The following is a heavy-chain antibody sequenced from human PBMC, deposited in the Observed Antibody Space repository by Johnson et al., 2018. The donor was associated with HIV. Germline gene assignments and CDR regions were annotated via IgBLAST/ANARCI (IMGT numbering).Heavy chain of an antibody. V-gene: IGHV3-11*04. CDR3: ARVENYYDSSGCWDDALDI. D-gene: IGHD3-22*01. J-gene: IGHJ3*02. CDR2: ISSSGSTI. CDR1: GFTFSDYY. Sequence: QMQLVESGGGLVKPGGSLRLSCAASGFTFSDYYMSWIRQAPGKGLEWVSYISSSGSTIYYADSVKGRFTISRDNAKNSLYLQMNSLRAEDRAVYYCARVENYYDSSGCWDDALDIWGQGTMVTVSS.